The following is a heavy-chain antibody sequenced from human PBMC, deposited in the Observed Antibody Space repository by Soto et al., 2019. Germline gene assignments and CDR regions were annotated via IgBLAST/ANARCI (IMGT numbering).Heavy chain of an antibody. J-gene: IGHJ3*02. CDR3: ARGHIVAPDDAFDI. CDR1: GFTFSSYS. D-gene: IGHD5-12*01. CDR2: ISSSSSYI. Sequence: PGGSLRLSCAASGFTFSSYSMNWVRQAPGKGLEWVSSISSSSSYIYYADSVKGRFTISRDNAKNSLYLQMNSLRAEDTAVYYCARGHIVAPDDAFDIWGQGTMVTVSS. V-gene: IGHV3-21*01.